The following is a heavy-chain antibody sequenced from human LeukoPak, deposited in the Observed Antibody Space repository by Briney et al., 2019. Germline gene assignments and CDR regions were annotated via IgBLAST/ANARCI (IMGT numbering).Heavy chain of an antibody. CDR3: ARAYGSGSSYHPDY. V-gene: IGHV1-2*02. D-gene: IGHD3-10*01. Sequence: GASVKFSCKASGYSFTAYYMHWVRQAPGQGLEYMGWINPNSGGTNSSQKFQDRVTLTRDTSISTAYMELSSLTSDDTAVYYCARAYGSGSSYHPDYWGQGTLVTVSS. J-gene: IGHJ4*02. CDR1: GYSFTAYY. CDR2: INPNSGGT.